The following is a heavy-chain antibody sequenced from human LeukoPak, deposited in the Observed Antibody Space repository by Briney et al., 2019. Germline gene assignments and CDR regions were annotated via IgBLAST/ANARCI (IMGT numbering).Heavy chain of an antibody. D-gene: IGHD6-13*01. CDR2: ISWNSGSI. J-gene: IGHJ4*02. V-gene: IGHV3-9*01. Sequence: PGGSLRLSCAASGFTFDDYAMHWVRQAPGKGLEWVSGISWNSGSIGYADSVKGRFTISRDNAKNSLYLQMNSLRAEDTAVYYCATRIAAAGTSYFDYWGQGTLVTVSS. CDR1: GFTFDDYA. CDR3: ATRIAAAGTSYFDY.